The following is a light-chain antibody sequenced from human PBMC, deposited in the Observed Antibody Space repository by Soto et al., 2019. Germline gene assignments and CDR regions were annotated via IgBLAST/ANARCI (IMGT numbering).Light chain of an antibody. Sequence: DVVMTQSPLSLSVTLGQPASMSCRSSQSLVYSNGNTYLNWFHQRPGQPPRRLIFTVSSRDSGVPDRFSGSGSGTDFTLKISRVEAEDVGVYYCMQGTHWPLTFGQGTRLEIK. J-gene: IGKJ5*01. CDR3: MQGTHWPLT. CDR2: TVS. CDR1: QSLVYSNGNTY. V-gene: IGKV2-30*01.